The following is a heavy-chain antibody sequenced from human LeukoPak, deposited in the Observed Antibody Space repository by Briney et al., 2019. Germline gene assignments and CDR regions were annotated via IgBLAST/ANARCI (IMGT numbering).Heavy chain of an antibody. CDR2: IYYSGST. Sequence: SETLSLTCTVSGGSISSGGYYWSWIRQHPGKGLEWIGYIYYSGSTNYNPSLKSRVTISVDTSKNQFSLKLSSVTAADTAVYYCARDSGSCSSLDYWGQGTLVTVSS. V-gene: IGHV4-61*08. J-gene: IGHJ4*02. D-gene: IGHD3-10*01. CDR3: ARDSGSCSSLDY. CDR1: GGSISSGGYY.